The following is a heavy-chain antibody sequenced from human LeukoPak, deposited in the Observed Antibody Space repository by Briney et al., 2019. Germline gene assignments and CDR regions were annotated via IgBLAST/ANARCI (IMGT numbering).Heavy chain of an antibody. Sequence: ASVKVSCKASGYTFTSYDINWVRQATGQGLEWIGWMNPNSGNTGYAQKFQGRVTMTRNTSISTAYMELSSLRSEDTAVYYCAREGYSYGYYYGMDVWGQGTTVTVSS. CDR3: AREGYSYGYYYGMDV. J-gene: IGHJ6*02. D-gene: IGHD5-18*01. V-gene: IGHV1-8*01. CDR1: GYTFTSYD. CDR2: MNPNSGNT.